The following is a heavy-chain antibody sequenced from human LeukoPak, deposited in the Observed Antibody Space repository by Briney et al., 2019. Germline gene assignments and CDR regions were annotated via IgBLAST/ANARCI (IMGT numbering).Heavy chain of an antibody. D-gene: IGHD5-24*01. CDR2: IFPGDSDT. J-gene: IGHJ4*02. CDR3: ARPGEMSRITAADY. Sequence: GESLKISCKGSGYSFATYWIGWVRQMPGKGLEWMGIIFPGDSDTRYSPSFQGQVTISVDKSISTAYLQWSSLKASDTAMYYCARPGEMSRITAADYWGQGTLVTVSS. CDR1: GYSFATYW. V-gene: IGHV5-51*01.